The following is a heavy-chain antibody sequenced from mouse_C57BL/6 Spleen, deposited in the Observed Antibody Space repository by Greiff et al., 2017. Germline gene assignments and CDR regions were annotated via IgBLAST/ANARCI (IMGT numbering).Heavy chain of an antibody. J-gene: IGHJ3*01. CDR2: IHPSDSDT. Sequence: QVQLQQPGAELVKPGASVKVSCKASGYTFTSYWMHWVKQRPGHGLEWIGRIHPSDSDTNYNQMFKGKATLTVAKSSSTAYLQLSSLTSEDSAVDYCAIGYYYGSSPAWFADWGQVTLVTVSA. D-gene: IGHD1-1*01. V-gene: IGHV1-74*01. CDR1: GYTFTSYW. CDR3: AIGYYYGSSPAWFAD.